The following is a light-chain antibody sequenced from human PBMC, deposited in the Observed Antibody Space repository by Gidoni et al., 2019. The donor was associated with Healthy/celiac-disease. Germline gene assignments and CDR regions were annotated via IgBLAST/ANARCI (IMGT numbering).Light chain of an antibody. Sequence: DIQITQSPSSLSASVRDRVTITCRASQSSSSYLNWYQQKPGKAPELLIYAASSLQSGVPSRFSGSGTGKDFNLTNSSLQPEDFETYYCQQSYSTPRTFGQGTKLEIK. CDR3: QQSYSTPRT. J-gene: IGKJ2*01. CDR2: AAS. CDR1: QSSSSY. V-gene: IGKV1-39*01.